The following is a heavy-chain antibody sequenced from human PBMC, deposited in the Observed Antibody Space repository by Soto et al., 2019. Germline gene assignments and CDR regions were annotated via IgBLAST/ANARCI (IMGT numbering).Heavy chain of an antibody. CDR3: ARQDDNSDDYLGYGLNV. J-gene: IGHJ6*02. CDR2: ISHSGNTI. CDR1: GFAFDRNS. V-gene: IGHV3-48*02. Sequence: EVQLVESGGGLVQPGGSLRLSCAASGFAFDRNSFNWVRQAPGKGLAWLVYISHSGNTIYYAVPVRGRFTISRDNAKNSLYLQLISLRDEDTAVYYCARQDDNSDDYLGYGLNVWGQGTTVTVSS. D-gene: IGHD3-22*01.